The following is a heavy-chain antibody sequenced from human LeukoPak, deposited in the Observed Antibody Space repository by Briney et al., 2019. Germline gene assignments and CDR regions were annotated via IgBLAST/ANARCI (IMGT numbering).Heavy chain of an antibody. CDR2: IGSAGYT. CDR3: VRQPDSARYGFDY. CDR1: GFTFDNND. Sequence: GGSLRLSCEVSGFTFDNNDMHSVRQTTGKGLEWVSAIGSAGYTYYADSVRGRFTITRDNAKQSLYLQMNSLRVEDTAVYHCVRQPDSARYGFDYWGRGTQVTVSS. J-gene: IGHJ4*02. V-gene: IGHV3-13*01. D-gene: IGHD1-14*01.